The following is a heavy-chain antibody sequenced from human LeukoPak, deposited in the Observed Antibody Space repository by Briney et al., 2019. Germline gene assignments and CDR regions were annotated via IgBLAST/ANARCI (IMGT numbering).Heavy chain of an antibody. V-gene: IGHV1-18*01. J-gene: IGHJ4*02. CDR1: GYTFTSYG. CDR3: ATSRRVGYGYVAFDY. CDR2: ISAYNGNT. Sequence: GASVKVSCKASGYTFTSYGISWVRQAPGQGLEWMGWISAYNGNTNYAQKLQGRVTMTTDTSTSTAYMELRSLRSDDTAVYYCATSRRVGYGYVAFDYWGQGTLLTLSS. D-gene: IGHD5-18*01.